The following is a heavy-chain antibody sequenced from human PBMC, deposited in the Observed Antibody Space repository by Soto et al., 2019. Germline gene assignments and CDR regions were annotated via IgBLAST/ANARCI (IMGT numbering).Heavy chain of an antibody. D-gene: IGHD3-3*01. V-gene: IGHV4-34*01. CDR3: ARVVYDFWSGYYHFDY. J-gene: IGHJ4*02. CDR2: INHSGST. CDR1: GGSFSGYY. Sequence: SETLSLTCAVYGGSFSGYYWSWIRQPPGKGLEWIGEINHSGSTNYDPSLKSRVTISVDTSKNQSSLKLSSVTAADTAVYYCARVVYDFWSGYYHFDYWGQGTLVTVSS.